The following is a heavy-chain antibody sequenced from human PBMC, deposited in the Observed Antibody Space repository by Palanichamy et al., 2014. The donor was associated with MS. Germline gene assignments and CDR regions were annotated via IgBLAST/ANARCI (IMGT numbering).Heavy chain of an antibody. V-gene: IGHV4-39*01. CDR1: WLHQQWYLL. CDR2: IYYSGST. Sequence: QLQLQESGPRTGEAFGDPVPHLHCLWWLHQQWYLLLGRGSASPHGKGLEWIGSIYYSGSTYYNPSLKSRVTISVDTSKNQFSLRPISVTAADTAVYYCASPTHGGTAMVRYWGQGTLVTVSS. D-gene: IGHD5-18*01. CDR3: ASPTHGGTAMVRY. J-gene: IGHJ4*02.